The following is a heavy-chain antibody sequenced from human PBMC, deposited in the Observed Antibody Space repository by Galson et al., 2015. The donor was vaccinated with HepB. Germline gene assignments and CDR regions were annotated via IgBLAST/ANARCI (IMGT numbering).Heavy chain of an antibody. Sequence: SCKASGYTFTSYYMHWVRQAPGQGLEWMGIINPSGGSTSYAQKLQGRVTMTRDTSTSTVYMELSSLRSEDTAVYYCARVNSNYYYGMDVWGQGTTVTVSS. CDR1: GYTFTSYY. D-gene: IGHD4-11*01. CDR3: ARVNSNYYYGMDV. CDR2: INPSGGST. J-gene: IGHJ6*02. V-gene: IGHV1-46*04.